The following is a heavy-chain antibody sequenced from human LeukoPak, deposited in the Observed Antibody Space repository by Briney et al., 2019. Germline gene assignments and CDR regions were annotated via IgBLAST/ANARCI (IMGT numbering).Heavy chain of an antibody. CDR3: ARGASRSFDY. V-gene: IGHV1-8*01. CDR1: GYTFTTYE. Sequence: ASVIVSCKTTGYTFTTYEIHWVREATGQELEWMGWMNPNSGNTGYAQKFHGRVIITRNPSINTAYMELSSLRSDDTAVYYCARGASRSFDYWGQGTLVTVSS. CDR2: MNPNSGNT. J-gene: IGHJ4*02.